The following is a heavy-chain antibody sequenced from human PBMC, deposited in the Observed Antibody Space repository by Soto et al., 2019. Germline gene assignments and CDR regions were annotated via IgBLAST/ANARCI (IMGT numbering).Heavy chain of an antibody. Sequence: SETLSLTCAVYGVSFSDYSWTWIRQPPGKGLEWIGEINHSGSSYYNPSLESRVTISVDTSKNQFSLKLTSVTAADTAMYYCARRWGRTFDYWGQGTLVTVSS. J-gene: IGHJ4*02. CDR3: ARRWGRTFDY. V-gene: IGHV4-34*01. CDR2: INHSGSS. CDR1: GVSFSDYS. D-gene: IGHD7-27*01.